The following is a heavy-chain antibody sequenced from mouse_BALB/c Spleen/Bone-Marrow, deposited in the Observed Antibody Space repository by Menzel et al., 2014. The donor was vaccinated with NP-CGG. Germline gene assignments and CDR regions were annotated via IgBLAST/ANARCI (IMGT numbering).Heavy chain of an antibody. CDR2: ISGGSSPI. D-gene: IGHD4-1*01. CDR3: TRGGNWEDFDY. Sequence: EVQGVESGGGLVQPGGSRKLSCAASGFTFSSFGMHWVRQAPEKGLEWVAYISGGSSPIFYADTVKGRFTISRDNPKNTLFLQMTSLRSEDTAMYYCTRGGNWEDFDYWGQGTTLTVSS. J-gene: IGHJ2*01. V-gene: IGHV5-17*02. CDR1: GFTFSSFG.